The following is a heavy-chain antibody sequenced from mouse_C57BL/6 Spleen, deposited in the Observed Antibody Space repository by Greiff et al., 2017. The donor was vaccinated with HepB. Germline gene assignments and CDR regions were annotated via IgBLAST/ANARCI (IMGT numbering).Heavy chain of an antibody. CDR3: AREVANWDPLFDY. CDR1: GYTFTSYT. J-gene: IGHJ2*01. V-gene: IGHV1-4*01. D-gene: IGHD4-1*01. CDR2: INPSSGYT. Sequence: VKLVESGAELARPGASVKMSCKASGYTFTSYTMHWVKQRPGQGLEWIGNINPSSGYTKYNQKFKDKATLTADKSSSTAYMQLSSLTSEDSAVYYCAREVANWDPLFDYWGQGTTLTVSS.